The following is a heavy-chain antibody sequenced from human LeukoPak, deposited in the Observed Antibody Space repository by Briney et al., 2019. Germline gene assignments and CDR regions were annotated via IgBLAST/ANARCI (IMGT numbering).Heavy chain of an antibody. CDR3: VREKGDNNGWTMGRRFDY. D-gene: IGHD6-19*01. CDR2: TYYRSKWYN. V-gene: IGHV6-1*01. Sequence: SQTLSLTCAISGDSVSSNSAAWNWIRQCPSRGLEWLGRTYYRSKWYNDYAVSVKSRITINPDTSKNQFSLQLNSVTPEDTAVYYCVREKGDNNGWTMGRRFDYWGQGTLVTVSS. J-gene: IGHJ4*02. CDR1: GDSVSSNSAA.